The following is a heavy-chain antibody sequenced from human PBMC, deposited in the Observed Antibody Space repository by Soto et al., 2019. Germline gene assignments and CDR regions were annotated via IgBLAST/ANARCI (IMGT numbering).Heavy chain of an antibody. CDR3: AREYASGSPNYDY. CDR1: GFIFDNYA. D-gene: IGHD3-10*01. Sequence: GGSLRLSCAAPGFIFDNYAMSWVRQAPGKGLEWVSSVTASGGNTYYTDSVKGRFTISRDNSKNTLYLQMNSLKAEDTAVYYCAREYASGSPNYDYWGQGTLVTVSS. CDR2: VTASGGNT. J-gene: IGHJ4*02. V-gene: IGHV3-23*01.